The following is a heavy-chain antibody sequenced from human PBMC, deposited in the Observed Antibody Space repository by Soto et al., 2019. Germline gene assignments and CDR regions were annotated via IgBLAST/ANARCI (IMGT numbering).Heavy chain of an antibody. CDR2: IIQDGRAI. V-gene: IGHV3-7*03. D-gene: IGHD2-15*01. Sequence: GGSLRLSCAASGFSSSDYWMSWVRQAPGRGLEWVAHIIQDGRAIYYVDSVRGRFTISRDSAGNSVFLEMHRLRVEDTAVYYCARGGELSLLPLDYWGLGTLVTVSS. CDR1: GFSSSDYW. J-gene: IGHJ4*02. CDR3: ARGGELSLLPLDY.